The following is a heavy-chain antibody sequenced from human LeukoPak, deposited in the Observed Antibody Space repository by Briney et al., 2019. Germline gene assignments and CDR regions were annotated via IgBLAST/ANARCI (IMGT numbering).Heavy chain of an antibody. J-gene: IGHJ4*02. D-gene: IGHD5-18*01. CDR1: GGSISRYY. V-gene: IGHV4-59*08. CDR3: ARHPGIQLWIDY. CDR2: IYSNGNT. Sequence: SETLSLTCTVSGGSISRYYWSWIRQPPGKGLEWIGYIYSNGNTNYSPSLRSRVSISLDTPKNQVSLQLGSVTAADTAVYFCARHPGIQLWIDYWGQGTLVAVSS.